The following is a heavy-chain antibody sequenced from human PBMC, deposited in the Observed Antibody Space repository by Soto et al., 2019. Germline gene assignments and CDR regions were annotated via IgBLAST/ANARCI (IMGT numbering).Heavy chain of an antibody. Sequence: QVQLVESGGGVVQPGRSLRLSCAASGFTFSSYGMHWVRQAPGKGLEWVAVIWYDGSNKYYADSVKGRFTISRDNFKNPLYLQMNSLRAEVTAVYFCARNSGYCIQRFDYWGQGTLVTVSP. J-gene: IGHJ4*02. CDR1: GFTFSSYG. V-gene: IGHV3-33*01. CDR2: IWYDGSNK. CDR3: ARNSGYCIQRFDY. D-gene: IGHD3-22*01.